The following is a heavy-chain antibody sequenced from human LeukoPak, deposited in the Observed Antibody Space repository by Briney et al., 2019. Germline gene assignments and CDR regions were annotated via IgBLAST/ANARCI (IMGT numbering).Heavy chain of an antibody. Sequence: GGSLRLSCAASGFTFSSYAMSWVRQAPGKGLEWVSAISGSGGSTYYADSVKGRFTISRDNSKNTLYLQMNSLRAEDTALYYCAKGPQATVGAYFDYWGQGTLVTVSS. CDR3: AKGPQATVGAYFDY. D-gene: IGHD4-11*01. V-gene: IGHV3-23*01. CDR2: ISGSGGST. J-gene: IGHJ4*02. CDR1: GFTFSSYA.